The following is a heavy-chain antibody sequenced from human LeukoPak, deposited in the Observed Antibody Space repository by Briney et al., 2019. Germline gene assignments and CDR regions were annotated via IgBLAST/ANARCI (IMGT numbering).Heavy chain of an antibody. CDR3: ARDSETDAFDV. Sequence: PGGSLRLSCAASGFTSSSYSMNWVRQAPGKGLEWVSSISSSSSYIYYADSVKGRFTISRDNAKNSLYLQMNSLRAEDTAVYYCARDSETDAFDVWGQGTMVTVSS. CDR1: GFTSSSYS. J-gene: IGHJ3*01. V-gene: IGHV3-21*01. CDR2: ISSSSSYI.